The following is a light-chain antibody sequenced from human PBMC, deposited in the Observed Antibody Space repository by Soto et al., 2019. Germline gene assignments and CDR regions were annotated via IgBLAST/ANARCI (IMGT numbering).Light chain of an antibody. J-gene: IGKJ1*01. Sequence: DIQMTQSPSTLSASVGDRVTITCRASQSISTWLAWYQQRAGKAPKLLIYKASNLESGVPSRFSGSGSGTAFTLTISSRQPDDFATYYCQQYNSYSWAFGQGTKVEIK. CDR2: KAS. CDR1: QSISTW. V-gene: IGKV1-5*03. CDR3: QQYNSYSWA.